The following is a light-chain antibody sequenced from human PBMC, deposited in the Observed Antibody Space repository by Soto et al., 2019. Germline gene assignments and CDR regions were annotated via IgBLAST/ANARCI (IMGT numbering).Light chain of an antibody. V-gene: IGLV2-14*01. Sequence: QSVLTQPASVSGSPGQSITISCTGTSSDVGGYNYASWYQQHPGKAPKLMIYDVSNRPSGVSNRFSGSKSGNTASLTISGLQAEDEADYYCSSYTSSSTLWVFGGGTKLTVL. J-gene: IGLJ3*02. CDR1: SSDVGGYNY. CDR2: DVS. CDR3: SSYTSSSTLWV.